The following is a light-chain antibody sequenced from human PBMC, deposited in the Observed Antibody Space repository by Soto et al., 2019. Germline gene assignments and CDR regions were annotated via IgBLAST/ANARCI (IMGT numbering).Light chain of an antibody. CDR2: EVS. CDR1: SSDVGSHNL. Sequence: QSALTQPASVSGSPGPSITISCTGTSSDVGSHNLVSWYQQHPGQAPKLMIYEVSKRPLGVSARFSASKSGNTASLTISGLQAEDEADYYCCSYGGSSAVFGGGTQLTVL. CDR3: CSYGGSSAV. J-gene: IGLJ7*01. V-gene: IGLV2-23*02.